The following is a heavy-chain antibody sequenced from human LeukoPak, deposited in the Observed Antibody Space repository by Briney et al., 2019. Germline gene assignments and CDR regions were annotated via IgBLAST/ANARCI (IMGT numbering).Heavy chain of an antibody. CDR2: IYYSGST. CDR3: ARGGWSLDY. J-gene: IGHJ4*02. D-gene: IGHD3-3*01. V-gene: IGHV4-61*05. CDR1: GGSISSSSYY. Sequence: PSETLSLTCTVSGGSISSSSYYWGWIRQPPGKGLEWIGYIYYSGSTNYNPSLESRVTISVDTSKNQFSLKVSSVTAADTAVYYCARGGWSLDYWGQGTLVTVSS.